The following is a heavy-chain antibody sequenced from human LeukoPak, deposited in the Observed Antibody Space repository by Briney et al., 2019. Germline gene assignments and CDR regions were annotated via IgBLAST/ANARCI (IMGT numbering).Heavy chain of an antibody. CDR2: ISGSGADT. J-gene: IGHJ4*02. V-gene: IGHV3-23*01. D-gene: IGHD4-17*01. CDR3: AKPHGVGY. Sequence: PGGSLRLSCTTSGFSFSNFAMSWVRQAPGEGLGWVSIISGSGADTFYTDSVKGRFTISRDNSKNTLYLQMNSLRAADTAVYYCAKPHGVGYLGQGTLVTVSS. CDR1: GFSFSNFA.